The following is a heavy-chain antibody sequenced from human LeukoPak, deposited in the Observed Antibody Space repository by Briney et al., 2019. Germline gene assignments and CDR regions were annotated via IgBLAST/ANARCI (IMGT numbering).Heavy chain of an antibody. D-gene: IGHD3-22*01. Sequence: GGSLRLSCAASGFTFSSYGMHWVRQAPGKGLEWVAFIRYDGSNKYYADSVKGRFTISRDNSKNTLYLQMNSLRAEDTAVYYCAKKSAPTATYYYDSSGYFDYWGQGTLVTVSS. CDR3: AKKSAPTATYYYDSSGYFDY. V-gene: IGHV3-30*02. CDR2: IRYDGSNK. J-gene: IGHJ4*02. CDR1: GFTFSSYG.